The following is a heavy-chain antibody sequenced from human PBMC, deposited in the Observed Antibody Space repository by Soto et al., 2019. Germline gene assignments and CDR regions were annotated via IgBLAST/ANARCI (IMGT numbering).Heavy chain of an antibody. Sequence: ASVKVSCKASGYTFTGYYMHWVRQAPGQGLGWMGWINPNSGGTNYAQKFQGSVTMTRDTSIITAYMELSRMRSDDTAVYYCARGNRYYDFWSGYWTYYYYGMDVWGQGTTVTVSS. CDR2: INPNSGGT. CDR3: ARGNRYYDFWSGYWTYYYYGMDV. V-gene: IGHV1-2*02. J-gene: IGHJ6*02. D-gene: IGHD3-3*01. CDR1: GYTFTGYY.